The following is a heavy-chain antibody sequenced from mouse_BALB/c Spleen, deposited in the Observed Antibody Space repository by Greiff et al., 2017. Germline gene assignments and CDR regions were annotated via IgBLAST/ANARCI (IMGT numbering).Heavy chain of an antibody. V-gene: IGHV7-3*02. CDR2: IRNKANGYTT. J-gene: IGHJ2*01. CDR3: ARDRGNDNYIPFDY. CDR1: GFTFTDYY. Sequence: EVMLVESGGGLVQPGGSLRLSCATSGFTFTDYYMSWVRQPPGKALEWLGFIRNKANGYTTEYSASVKGRFTISRDNSQSILYLQMNTLRAEDSATYYCARDRGNDNYIPFDYWGQGTTLTVSS. D-gene: IGHD2-1*01.